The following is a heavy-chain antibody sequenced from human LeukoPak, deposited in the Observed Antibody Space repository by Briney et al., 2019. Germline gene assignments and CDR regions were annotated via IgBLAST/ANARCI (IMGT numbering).Heavy chain of an antibody. Sequence: PSETLSLTCTVSGGSISSYYWSWIRQPAGKGLEWIGRIYTSGSTNNNPSLKSRVTMSVDTSKNQFSLKLSSVTAADTAVYYCARDGGYCGGDCFVDVWGKGTTVTVSS. CDR2: IYTSGST. CDR3: ARDGGYCGGDCFVDV. D-gene: IGHD2-21*02. J-gene: IGHJ6*04. CDR1: GGSISSYY. V-gene: IGHV4-4*07.